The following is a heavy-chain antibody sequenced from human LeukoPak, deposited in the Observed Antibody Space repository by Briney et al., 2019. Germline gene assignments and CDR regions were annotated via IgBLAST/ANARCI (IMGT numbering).Heavy chain of an antibody. CDR1: GFTVSSNY. J-gene: IGHJ4*02. CDR3: ASLRGIQLWSPLRY. CDR2: IYSGGST. D-gene: IGHD5-18*01. Sequence: GGSLRLSCAASGFTVSSNYMSWVRQAPGKGLEWVSVIYSGGSTYYADSVKGRFTISRDNSKNTLYLQMNSLRAEDTAVYYCASLRGIQLWSPLRYWGQGTLVTVSS. V-gene: IGHV3-53*05.